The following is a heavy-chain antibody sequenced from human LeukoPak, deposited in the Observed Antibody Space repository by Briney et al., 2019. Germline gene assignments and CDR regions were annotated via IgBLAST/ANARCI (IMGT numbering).Heavy chain of an antibody. CDR1: GFPFSSFY. D-gene: IGHD2-2*02. V-gene: IGHV3-74*01. J-gene: IGHJ3*02. CDR2: INRDGTIK. Sequence: GGALRLSFAASGFPFSSFYMQWVRPAPGTGLVWVSRINRDGTIKNYSEYVKGRFTISSNHTQNTLYLQMNSLKADDPALYYCTRGEYPHAFDIWGQGTMVSVSS. CDR3: TRGEYPHAFDI.